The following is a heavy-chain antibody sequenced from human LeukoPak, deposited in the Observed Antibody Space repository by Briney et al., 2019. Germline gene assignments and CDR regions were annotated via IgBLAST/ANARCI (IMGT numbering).Heavy chain of an antibody. CDR1: GFTFSSYG. CDR3: VGSGGRGQNWFDP. CDR2: IWYDGSNK. V-gene: IGHV3-33*01. J-gene: IGHJ5*02. D-gene: IGHD2-15*01. Sequence: GRSLRLSCTASGFTFSSYGMHWVRQAPGKGLEWVAVIWYDGSNKYYADSVKGRFTISRDNSKNTLNLQMNSLRAEDTAVYYCVGSGGRGQNWFDPWGQGTLVTVSS.